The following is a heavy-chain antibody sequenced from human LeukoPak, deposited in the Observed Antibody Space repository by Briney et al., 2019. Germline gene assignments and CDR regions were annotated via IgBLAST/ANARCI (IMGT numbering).Heavy chain of an antibody. Sequence: SETLSLTCAVNGGSFSGYYWSWIRQPPGKGLEWIGEINHSGSTNYNPSLKSRVTISVDTSKNQFSLKLSSVTAADTAVYYCARKMVYAMKINWFDPWGQGTLVTVSS. J-gene: IGHJ5*02. CDR1: GGSFSGYY. CDR3: ARKMVYAMKINWFDP. CDR2: INHSGST. V-gene: IGHV4-34*01. D-gene: IGHD2-8*01.